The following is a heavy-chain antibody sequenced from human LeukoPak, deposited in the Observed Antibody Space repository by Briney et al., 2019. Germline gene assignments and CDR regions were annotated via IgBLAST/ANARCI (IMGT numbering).Heavy chain of an antibody. CDR3: ARDAEQWLKGWFDP. V-gene: IGHV4-61*01. J-gene: IGHJ5*02. CDR1: GGSVSSGSYY. D-gene: IGHD6-19*01. CDR2: IYYSGST. Sequence: SETLSLTCTVSGGSVSSGSYYWSWIRQPPGKGLEWIGYIYYSGSTNYNPSLKSRVTISVDTSKNQFSLKLSSVTAADTAVYYCARDAEQWLKGWFDPWGRGTLVTVSS.